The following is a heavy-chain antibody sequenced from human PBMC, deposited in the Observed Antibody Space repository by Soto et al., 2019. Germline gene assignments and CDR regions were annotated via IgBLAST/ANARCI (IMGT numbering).Heavy chain of an antibody. D-gene: IGHD3-10*01. CDR2: ISYDGSNK. CDR1: GFTFSSYA. V-gene: IGHV3-30-3*01. J-gene: IGHJ4*02. Sequence: QVQLVESGGGVVQPGRSLRLSCAASGFTFSSYAMHWVRQAPGKGLEWVAVISYDGSNKYYADSVKGRFTISRDNSKNKLYVEMNSRRAEDTAVYYCARGGMGFGELFLFYYWGQGTLGTGSS. CDR3: ARGGMGFGELFLFYY.